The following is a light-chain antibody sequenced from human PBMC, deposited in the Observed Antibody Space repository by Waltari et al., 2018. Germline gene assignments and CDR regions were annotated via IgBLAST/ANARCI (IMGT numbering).Light chain of an antibody. CDR3: QSYDTSLSVV. J-gene: IGLJ3*02. CDR1: GSNIGAGYD. CDR2: GSS. Sequence: QSVLTQPPSVSGAPGPRVTISCTGSGSNIGAGYDVHWYQQLPRAAPKLLSYGSSTRPLGVPDRFFGSTSGTSASRAITGLQAEDEADYYCQSYDTSLSVVFGGGTKLTVL. V-gene: IGLV1-40*01.